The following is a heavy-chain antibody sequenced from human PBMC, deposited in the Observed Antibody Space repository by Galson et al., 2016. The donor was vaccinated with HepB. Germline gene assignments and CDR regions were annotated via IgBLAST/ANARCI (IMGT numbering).Heavy chain of an antibody. Sequence: SLRLSCAASGFTFSSYWMNWVRQPPGKGLVWVARINSDGTTTYADSVEGRFTISRDDADNTLYLQMNSLRVEDTAVYYCARAQYDFWSGRSYYYYMDVWGTGTTVTVSS. CDR3: ARAQYDFWSGRSYYYYMDV. V-gene: IGHV3-74*03. J-gene: IGHJ6*03. CDR2: INSDGTT. CDR1: GFTFSSYW. D-gene: IGHD3-3*01.